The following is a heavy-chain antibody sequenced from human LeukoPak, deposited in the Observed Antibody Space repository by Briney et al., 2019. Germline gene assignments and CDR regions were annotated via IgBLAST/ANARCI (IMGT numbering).Heavy chain of an antibody. J-gene: IGHJ4*02. CDR3: ATDGVGGLLPFDY. V-gene: IGHV4-4*02. CDR2: IYHSGST. CDR1: GGSINSSNW. Sequence: SGTLSLTCAVSGGSINSSNWWSWVRQPPGQGLEWIGEIYHSGSTNYNPSLKSRVTISVGKSKNQFSLKLTSVTAADTAVYYCATDGVGGLLPFDYWGQGTLVTVSS. D-gene: IGHD3-10*01.